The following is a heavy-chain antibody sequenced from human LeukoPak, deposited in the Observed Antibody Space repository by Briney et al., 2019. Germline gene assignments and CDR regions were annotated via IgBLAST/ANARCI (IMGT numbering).Heavy chain of an antibody. J-gene: IGHJ4*02. D-gene: IGHD3-22*01. CDR3: ATETKDSSAYYYFDY. Sequence: PGGSLRLSCVASGYTFSDHHMDWVRQAPGKGLEWVARIRNRARGYTTDYAASAKGRFTISRDDSEGSLYLQMNSLQTEDTAVYYCATETKDSSAYYYFDYWGQGALVTVSS. CDR1: GYTFSDHH. CDR2: IRNRARGYTT. V-gene: IGHV3-72*01.